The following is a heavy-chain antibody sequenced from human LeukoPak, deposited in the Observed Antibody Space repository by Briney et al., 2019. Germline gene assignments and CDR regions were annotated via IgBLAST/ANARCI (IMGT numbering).Heavy chain of an antibody. CDR3: ARLNYYDSSGYYYAFDY. CDR1: GGTFSSYA. D-gene: IGHD3-22*01. CDR2: IIPILGIA. J-gene: IGHJ4*02. V-gene: IGHV1-69*04. Sequence: RASVKVSCKASGGTFSSYAISWVRQAPGQGLEWMGRIIPILGIANYAQKFQGRVTITADKSTSTAYMELSSLRSEDTAVYYCARLNYYDSSGYYYAFDYWGQGTLVTVSS.